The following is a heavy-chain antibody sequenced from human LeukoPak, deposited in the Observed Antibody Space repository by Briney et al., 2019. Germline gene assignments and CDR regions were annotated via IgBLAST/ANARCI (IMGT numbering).Heavy chain of an antibody. Sequence: GGSLRLSCAASGFTFSSYAMAWVRQAPGKGLEWVSTISGSSTTTYYADSVKGRFTISRDNSENTLSLQMNSLRAEDTAVYYCARGAWTAYYLDYWGQGTLVTVSS. CDR1: GFTFSSYA. D-gene: IGHD3/OR15-3a*01. V-gene: IGHV3-23*01. CDR3: ARGAWTAYYLDY. J-gene: IGHJ4*02. CDR2: ISGSSTTT.